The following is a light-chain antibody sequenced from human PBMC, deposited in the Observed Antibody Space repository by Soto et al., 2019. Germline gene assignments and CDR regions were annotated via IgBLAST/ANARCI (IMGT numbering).Light chain of an antibody. CDR1: ETIRGL. Sequence: EIVLTQSPATLSLSPGERATLSRRASETIRGLLAWYQQRTGQTPRLLIYDTSNRDTGIPARFSGSGSGTDFTLTISGLEPADLAVYYCQQRHNWPITFGQGTRLEIK. V-gene: IGKV3-11*01. J-gene: IGKJ5*01. CDR3: QQRHNWPIT. CDR2: DTS.